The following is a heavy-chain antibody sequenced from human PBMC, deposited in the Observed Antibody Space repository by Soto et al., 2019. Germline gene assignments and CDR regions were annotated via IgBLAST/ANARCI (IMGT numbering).Heavy chain of an antibody. CDR1: GGSIGRDDYY. J-gene: IGHJ4*02. D-gene: IGHD3-22*01. CDR2: IYYIGTT. V-gene: IGHV4-30-4*01. Sequence: QVQLQEAGPGLVKPSQTLSSTCTVSGGSIGRDDYYWTWIRQHPGKSMEWIAYIYYIGTTYYNPSLKGPLRISLDTLKNQLSLTLTDVTAADTAAYYCARGYYESSDYFVGIPAIDYWGQGALVSVSS. CDR3: ARGYYESSDYFVGIPAIDY.